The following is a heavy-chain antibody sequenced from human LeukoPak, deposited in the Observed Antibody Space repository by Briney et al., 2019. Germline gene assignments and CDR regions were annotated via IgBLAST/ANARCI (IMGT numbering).Heavy chain of an antibody. CDR2: IYYSGST. J-gene: IGHJ4*02. D-gene: IGHD6-13*01. V-gene: IGHV4-59*08. CDR1: GGSISSYY. CDR3: ARHEGFGYSSSWYPGPAFDY. Sequence: SETLSLTCTVSGGSISSYYWSWIRQPPGKGLEWIGYIYYSGSTNYNSSLKSRVTISVDTSKNQFSLKLSSVTAADTAVYYCARHEGFGYSSSWYPGPAFDYWGQGTLVTVSS.